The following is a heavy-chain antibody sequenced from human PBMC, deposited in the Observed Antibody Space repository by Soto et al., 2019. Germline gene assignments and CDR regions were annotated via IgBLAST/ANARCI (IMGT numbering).Heavy chain of an antibody. CDR3: AKAGTATVTTWFDP. CDR2: ISGSGGST. D-gene: IGHD4-17*01. CDR1: GLTFSSHA. V-gene: IGHV3-23*01. Sequence: EVQLLESGGGLVQPGGSLRLSCAASGLTFSSHAMTWVRQALGKGLEWVSTISGSGGSTYYADSVKGRVTISRDNSKNTLYLQMNSLRAEDTAAYYCAKAGTATVTTWFDPWGQGTLVTVSS. J-gene: IGHJ5*02.